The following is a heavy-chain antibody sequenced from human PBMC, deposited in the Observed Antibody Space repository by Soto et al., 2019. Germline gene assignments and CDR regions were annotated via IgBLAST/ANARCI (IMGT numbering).Heavy chain of an antibody. D-gene: IGHD3-22*01. V-gene: IGHV3-30-3*01. Sequence: QVQLVESGGGVVQPGRSLRLSCAASGFTFSSYAMHWVRQAPGKGLEWVAVISYDGSNKYYADSVKGRFTISRDNSKNTLYLQMNSLRAEDTAVYYCARQILTDYYDGSGYNDAFDIWGQGTMVTVSS. CDR1: GFTFSSYA. J-gene: IGHJ3*02. CDR2: ISYDGSNK. CDR3: ARQILTDYYDGSGYNDAFDI.